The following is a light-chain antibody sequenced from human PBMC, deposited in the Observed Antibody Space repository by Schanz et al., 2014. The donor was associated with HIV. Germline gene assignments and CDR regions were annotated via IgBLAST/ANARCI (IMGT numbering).Light chain of an antibody. V-gene: IGLV2-14*02. CDR2: EVN. J-gene: IGLJ1*01. CDR1: SSDVGSYNL. Sequence: QSALTQPASVSGSPGQSITISCTGTSSDVGSYNLVSWYQQYPGKVPKLMIYEVNKRPSGVPDRFSGSKSDNTASLTVSGLQAEDEADYYCSSYAGSNKNVFGTGTKLTVL. CDR3: SSYAGSNKNV.